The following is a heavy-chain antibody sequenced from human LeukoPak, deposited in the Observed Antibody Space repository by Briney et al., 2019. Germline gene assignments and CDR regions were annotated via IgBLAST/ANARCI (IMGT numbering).Heavy chain of an antibody. Sequence: PSQTLSLTCTVSGGSISSGGYYWSWIRQHPGKGLEWIGYIYYSGSTYYNPSLKSRVTISVDTSKNQFSLKLSSVTAADTAVYYCARDLHSRGFFDYWGQGTLVTVSS. V-gene: IGHV4-31*03. J-gene: IGHJ4*02. CDR3: ARDLHSRGFFDY. D-gene: IGHD6-19*01. CDR2: IYYSGST. CDR1: GGSISSGGYY.